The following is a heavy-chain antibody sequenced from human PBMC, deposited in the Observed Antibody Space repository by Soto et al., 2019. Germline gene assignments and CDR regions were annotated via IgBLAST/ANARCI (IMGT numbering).Heavy chain of an antibody. CDR3: ARESYYDSSGYPFFDY. D-gene: IGHD3-22*01. Sequence: SETLSLTCTVSGGSISSGDYYWSWIRQPPGKGLEWIGYIYYSGSTYYNPSLKSRVTISVDTSKNQFSLKLSSVTAADTAVYYCARESYYDSSGYPFFDYWGQGTLVTVSS. CDR2: IYYSGST. J-gene: IGHJ4*02. V-gene: IGHV4-30-4*01. CDR1: GGSISSGDYY.